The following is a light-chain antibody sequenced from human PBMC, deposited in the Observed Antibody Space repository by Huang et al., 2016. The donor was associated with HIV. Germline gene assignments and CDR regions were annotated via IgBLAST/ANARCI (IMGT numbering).Light chain of an antibody. CDR1: QMVSSH. J-gene: IGKJ3*01. CDR2: AAS. CDR3: QQYNDFRST. Sequence: ETVMTQSPVTLSVSPGDRASLSCSSQMVSSHLAWYQQKPGQAPRLLIYAASTRATGVPARFSGSGAGTEFTLTISTLQSEDSAVYYCQQYNDFRSTFGPGTRVEIK. V-gene: IGKV3-15*01.